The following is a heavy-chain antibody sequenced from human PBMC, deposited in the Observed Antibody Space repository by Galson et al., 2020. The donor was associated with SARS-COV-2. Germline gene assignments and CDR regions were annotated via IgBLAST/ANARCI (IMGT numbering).Heavy chain of an antibody. D-gene: IGHD5-18*01. Sequence: SETLSLTCTVSGGSISSGGYYWSWIRQHPGKGLEWIGYIYYSGSTYYNPSLKSRVTISVDTSKNQFSLKLSSVTAADTAVYYCARDLVYSYGYGPYGMDVWGQGTTVTVSS. J-gene: IGHJ6*02. V-gene: IGHV4-31*03. CDR1: GGSISSGGYY. CDR3: ARDLVYSYGYGPYGMDV. CDR2: IYYSGST.